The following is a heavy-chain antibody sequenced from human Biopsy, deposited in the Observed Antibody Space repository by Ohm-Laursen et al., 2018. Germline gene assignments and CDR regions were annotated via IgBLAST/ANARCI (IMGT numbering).Heavy chain of an antibody. V-gene: IGHV3-11*01. CDR1: GFTFSDYY. D-gene: IGHD3-10*01. CDR3: ARVGAGSYHDY. CDR2: ISGSGTTI. J-gene: IGHJ4*02. Sequence: SLRLSCTASGFTFSDYYMSWIRQAPGKGLEWLSYISGSGTTIFYADSVKGRFTVSRDNAKNSLYLQMNSLTVEDTAVYYCARVGAGSYHDYWGQGTLVTVSS.